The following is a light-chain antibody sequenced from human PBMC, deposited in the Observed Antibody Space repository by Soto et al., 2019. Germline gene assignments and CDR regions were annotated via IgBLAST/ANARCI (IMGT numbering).Light chain of an antibody. Sequence: QSVLTQPPSASGSPGQSVTISCTGTSSDVGGYNYVSWYQRHSGKAPKVIIYEVSKRPSGVPDRFSGSKSGNTASLTVSGLQAEDEADYYCSSYAGSNNVVFGGGTQLTVL. CDR3: SSYAGSNNVV. CDR1: SSDVGGYNY. J-gene: IGLJ2*01. V-gene: IGLV2-8*01. CDR2: EVS.